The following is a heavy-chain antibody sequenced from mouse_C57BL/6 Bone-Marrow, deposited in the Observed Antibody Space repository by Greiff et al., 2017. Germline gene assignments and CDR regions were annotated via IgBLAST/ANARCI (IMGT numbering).Heavy chain of an antibody. CDR2: IYPGSGST. CDR1: GYTFTSSW. J-gene: IGHJ1*03. Sequence: QVQLKQPGAELVKPGASVTMSCKASGYTFTSSWITWVKQRPGQGLEWIGDIYPGSGSTNYNEKFKSKATLTVGQAASTAYMQLSSQTTEDSAVEYGAKGGLYEGDDWYFDVGGTGTTVTVSS. V-gene: IGHV1-55*01. D-gene: IGHD2-3*01. CDR3: AKGGLYEGDDWYFDV.